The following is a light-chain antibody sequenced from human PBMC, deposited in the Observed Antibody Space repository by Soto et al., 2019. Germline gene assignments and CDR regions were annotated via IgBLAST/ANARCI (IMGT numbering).Light chain of an antibody. CDR2: DAS. CDR3: QPRYTWPFT. V-gene: IGKV3-11*01. Sequence: EIVLTQSPATLSLSPGERATLSCRASQSVTSYLVWYQQKPGQAPRLLIYDASNRATGIPARFTVSGSGTDFTLTISSLETVDFAVYYSQPRYTWPFTFGQGTRLEIK. J-gene: IGKJ5*01. CDR1: QSVTSY.